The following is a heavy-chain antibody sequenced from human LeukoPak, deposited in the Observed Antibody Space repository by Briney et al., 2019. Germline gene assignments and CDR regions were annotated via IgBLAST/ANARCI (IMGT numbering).Heavy chain of an antibody. D-gene: IGHD2-21*02. V-gene: IGHV1-18*01. J-gene: IGHJ3*02. Sequence: ASVKVSCKASGYTFTSYDINWVRQAPGQGLEWMGWISAYNGNTNYAQKFQGRVTMTRDTSTSTVYMELSSLRSEDTAVYYCARVCGGDCYSSAFDIWGQGTMVTVSS. CDR3: ARVCGGDCYSSAFDI. CDR1: GYTFTSYD. CDR2: ISAYNGNT.